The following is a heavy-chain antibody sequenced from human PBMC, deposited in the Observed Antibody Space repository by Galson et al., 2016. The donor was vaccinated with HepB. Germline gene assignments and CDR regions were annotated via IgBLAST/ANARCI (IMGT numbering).Heavy chain of an antibody. D-gene: IGHD1-26*01. Sequence: SLRLSCAASGFTFSTYAIHWVRQAPGKGLEWVAVISFDGSSKYYADSVRGRFTISRDNSKNTLYLQMNSLRAEDTALYYCARDRRVGPTPTSLNYWGQGTLVTVSS. CDR1: GFTFSTYA. CDR2: ISFDGSSK. CDR3: ARDRRVGPTPTSLNY. J-gene: IGHJ4*02. V-gene: IGHV3-30*04.